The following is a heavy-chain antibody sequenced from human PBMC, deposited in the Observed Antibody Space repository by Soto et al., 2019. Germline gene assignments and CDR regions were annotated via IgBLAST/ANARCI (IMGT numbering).Heavy chain of an antibody. CDR1: GFTFSGFT. J-gene: IGHJ4*02. Sequence: EVQLVESGGGLVQPGGSLRLSCAASGFTFSGFTMNWVRQAPGRGLEWVSYISRRGETIYYADSVKGRFTISRDNAENSLYLQMNSLRDEDTAVYYCASRNLADCSGTSCLYSFDYWGQGTLVTVSS. CDR3: ASRNLADCSGTSCLYSFDY. D-gene: IGHD2-2*01. V-gene: IGHV3-48*02. CDR2: ISRRGETI.